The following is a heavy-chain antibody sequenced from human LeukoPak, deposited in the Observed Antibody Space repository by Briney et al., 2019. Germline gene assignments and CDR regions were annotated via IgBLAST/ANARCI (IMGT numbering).Heavy chain of an antibody. CDR1: GYTLTSYG. V-gene: IGHV1-18*01. CDR2: ISAYNGNT. Sequence: GASVKVSCKASGYTLTSYGISWVRQAPGQGLEWMGWISAYNGNTNYAQKLQGRVTMTTDTSTSTAYMELRSLRSDDTAVYYCARGPAAYCSSTSCYVSDYWGQGTLVTVSS. CDR3: ARGPAAYCSSTSCYVSDY. J-gene: IGHJ4*02. D-gene: IGHD2-2*01.